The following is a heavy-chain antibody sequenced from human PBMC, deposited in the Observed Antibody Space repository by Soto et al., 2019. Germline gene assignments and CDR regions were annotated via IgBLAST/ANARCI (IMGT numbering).Heavy chain of an antibody. V-gene: IGHV1-2*04. CDR2: INPNSGGT. D-gene: IGHD3-3*01. CDR1: GYTFTGYY. J-gene: IGHJ6*02. Sequence: ASVKVSCKASGYTFTGYYMHWVRQAPGQGLEWMGWINPNSGGTNYAQKFQGWVTMTRDTSISTAYMELSRLRSDDTAVYYCARSRITIFGVVSSRYYGMDVWGQGTTVTVS. CDR3: ARSRITIFGVVSSRYYGMDV.